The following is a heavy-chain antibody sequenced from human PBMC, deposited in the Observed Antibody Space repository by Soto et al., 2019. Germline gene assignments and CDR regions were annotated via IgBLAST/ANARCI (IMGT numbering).Heavy chain of an antibody. CDR2: INSDGSST. J-gene: IGHJ5*01. CDR1: GFTFSSYG. Sequence: EVQLVESGGGLVQPGGSLRLSCAASGFTFSSYGMHWVRQAPGKGLVWVLRINSDGSSTSYADSVKGRFTISRDNAKNTLYLQVNSLRAEASAVYYCLRTSLVVATATREDSWGQGTLVTVSS. V-gene: IGHV3-74*01. CDR3: LRTSLVVATATREDS. D-gene: IGHD2-15*01.